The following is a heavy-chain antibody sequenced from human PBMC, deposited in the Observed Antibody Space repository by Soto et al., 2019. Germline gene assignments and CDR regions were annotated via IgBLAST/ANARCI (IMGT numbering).Heavy chain of an antibody. J-gene: IGHJ4*02. CDR3: AMQVAPGVLRYPESYWG. Sequence: QVQLQQWGAGLLKPSETLSLTCAVYGGSFSGYYWSWIRQPPGKGLEWIGEINHSGSKSYNPSLKSRVTISVDTSKNQFSLQLSSVIAADTAVYYCAMQVAPGVLRYPESYWGWGQGTLVTVSS. D-gene: IGHD3-9*01. CDR1: GGSFSGYY. V-gene: IGHV4-34*01. CDR2: INHSGSK.